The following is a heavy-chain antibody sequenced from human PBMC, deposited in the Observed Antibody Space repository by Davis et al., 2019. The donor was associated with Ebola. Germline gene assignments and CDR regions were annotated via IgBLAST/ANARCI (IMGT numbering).Heavy chain of an antibody. CDR1: GFTFSSYS. CDR2: ISSSSSYI. D-gene: IGHD2-2*01. Sequence: GESLKISCAASGFTFSSYSMNWVRQAPGKGLEWVSSISSSSSYIYYADSVKGRFTISRDNAKNSLYLQMNSLRAEDTAVYYCARVRVVPAATWFDPWGQGTLVTVSS. J-gene: IGHJ5*02. V-gene: IGHV3-21*01. CDR3: ARVRVVPAATWFDP.